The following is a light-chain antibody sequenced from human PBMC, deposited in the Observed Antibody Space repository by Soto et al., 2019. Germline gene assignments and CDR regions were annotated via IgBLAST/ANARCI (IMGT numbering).Light chain of an antibody. CDR2: DAS. CDR1: QNVDTF. Sequence: DIVLTQSPGTVSLSPGERASLSCRASQNVDTFLAWYQQKPGQPPRLLMYDASRRITGVPARFSGSGSGTDFTLTITSLEPEDVAMYYCQQRYNWPVTFGAGTRVEI. CDR3: QQRYNWPVT. V-gene: IGKV3-11*01. J-gene: IGKJ4*01.